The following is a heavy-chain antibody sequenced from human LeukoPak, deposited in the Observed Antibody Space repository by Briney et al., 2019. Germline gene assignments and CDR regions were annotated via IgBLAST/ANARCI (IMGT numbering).Heavy chain of an antibody. J-gene: IGHJ5*02. D-gene: IGHD5-12*01. CDR3: ARLSRHTSGSNWFDP. Sequence: SETLSLTCSVSGVSISAYYWSWIRQPAGKGLEWIGYIYYSGSTNYNPSLKSRVTISIDTSKNQFSLKLSSVTAADTALYYCARLSRHTSGSNWFDPWGQGTLVTVSS. CDR2: IYYSGST. CDR1: GVSISAYY. V-gene: IGHV4-59*08.